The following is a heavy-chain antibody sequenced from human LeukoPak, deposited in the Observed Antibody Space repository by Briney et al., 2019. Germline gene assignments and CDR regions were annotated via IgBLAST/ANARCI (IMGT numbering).Heavy chain of an antibody. Sequence: ASVKVSCKASGYTFTSYYIHWVRQAPGQGLEWMGWINPNSGGTNYAQKFQGRVTMTTDTSISTAYMELSRLRSDDTAVYYCARTRSTQLPFDYWGQGTLVTVSS. D-gene: IGHD5-24*01. CDR1: GYTFTSYY. V-gene: IGHV1-2*02. CDR3: ARTRSTQLPFDY. CDR2: INPNSGGT. J-gene: IGHJ4*02.